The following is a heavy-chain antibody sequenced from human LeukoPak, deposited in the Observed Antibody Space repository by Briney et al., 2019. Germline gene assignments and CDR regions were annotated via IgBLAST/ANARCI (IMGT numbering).Heavy chain of an antibody. D-gene: IGHD3-22*01. CDR3: ARSSESYDSSGYYSYYFDY. CDR2: IYYSWST. J-gene: IGHJ4*02. CDR1: GASISSYY. V-gene: IGHV4-59*01. Sequence: SETLSLTCTVSGASISSYYWSWIRQPPGKGLEWMGYIYYSWSTNYNPAIKSRVTISVDASKNQFSLKLNSVTAADTAVYYCARSSESYDSSGYYSYYFDYWGQGTLVTVSS.